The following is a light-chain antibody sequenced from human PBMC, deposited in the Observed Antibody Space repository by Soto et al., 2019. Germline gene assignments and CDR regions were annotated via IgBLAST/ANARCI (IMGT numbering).Light chain of an antibody. Sequence: EIVLTQSPATLSLSPGERATLSCRASQSLSNFLAWYLQKPGQGPRLLSYDASNRATGIPVRFSGSGSGTDFTLTISRLEPEGSAVYYCEQRSNPFTFGPGTTVELK. J-gene: IGKJ3*01. CDR2: DAS. CDR3: EQRSNPFT. CDR1: QSLSNF. V-gene: IGKV3-11*01.